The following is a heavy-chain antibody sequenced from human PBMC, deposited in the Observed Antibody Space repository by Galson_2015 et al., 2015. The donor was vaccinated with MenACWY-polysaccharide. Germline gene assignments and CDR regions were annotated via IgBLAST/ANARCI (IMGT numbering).Heavy chain of an antibody. V-gene: IGHV3-30-3*01. Sequence: SLRLSCAASGFTFSSYAVHWVRQAPGEGLEWVAVISYDGSNKYYADSMKGRFTISRDNSRNRLYLQMSSLRTEDTAVYYCARVPSGGAVAGSNFFASWGQGTLVTVSS. CDR2: ISYDGSNK. CDR1: GFTFSSYA. J-gene: IGHJ4*02. CDR3: ARVPSGGAVAGSNFFAS. D-gene: IGHD6-19*01.